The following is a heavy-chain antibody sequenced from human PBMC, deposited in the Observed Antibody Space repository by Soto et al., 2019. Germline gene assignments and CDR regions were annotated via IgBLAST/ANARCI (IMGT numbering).Heavy chain of an antibody. V-gene: IGHV4-4*03. Sequence: QVLLQESGPGLVQPPGTLSLSCAVSGGSISSSHFWGWVRQPPGKGLEWVGDISHSGSVNYNPSLKSRVTISIDKSKNQFSLKLNSVTAADTAVYYCARSFGWYAIDYWGQGTLVIVSS. J-gene: IGHJ4*02. CDR1: GGSISSSHF. CDR2: ISHSGSV. CDR3: ARSFGWYAIDY. D-gene: IGHD6-19*01.